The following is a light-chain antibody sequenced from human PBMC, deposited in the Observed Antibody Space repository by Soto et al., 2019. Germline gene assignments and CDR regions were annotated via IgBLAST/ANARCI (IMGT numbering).Light chain of an antibody. V-gene: IGLV2-18*02. CDR2: EVT. CDR1: SSDIGSYDR. Sequence: QSALTQPPSVSGSPGQSVTISCTGTSSDIGSYDRVSWYQQPPGTAPRLMIYEVTNRPSGVPDRFSGSKSGNTASLTISGLQPEDETDYYSTSFTTSKTYIFGTGTKVTVL. J-gene: IGLJ1*01. CDR3: TSFTTSKTYI.